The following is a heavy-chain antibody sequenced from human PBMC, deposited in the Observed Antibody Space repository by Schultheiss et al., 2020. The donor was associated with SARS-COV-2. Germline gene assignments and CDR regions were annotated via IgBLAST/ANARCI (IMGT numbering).Heavy chain of an antibody. CDR2: INPSGGST. V-gene: IGHV1-46*01. J-gene: IGHJ4*02. Sequence: ASVKVSCKASGYTFTSYYMHWVRQAPGQGLEWMGIINPSGGSTSYAQKFQGRVTMTRDTSTSTVYMELSSLRSEDTAVYYCASHRYYYGSGSYRQNWGQGTLVTVSS. CDR3: ASHRYYYGSGSYRQN. D-gene: IGHD3-10*01. CDR1: GYTFTSYY.